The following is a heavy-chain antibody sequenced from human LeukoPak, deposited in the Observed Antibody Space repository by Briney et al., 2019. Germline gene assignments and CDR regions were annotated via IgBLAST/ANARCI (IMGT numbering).Heavy chain of an antibody. CDR3: AKDISTQYYYDSSGIDY. CDR2: ISSSGSTI. Sequence: GGSLRLSCAASGFTFSSYEMNWVRQAPGKGLEWVSYISSSGSTIYYADSVKGRFTISRDNAKNSLYLQMNSLRAEDTALYYCAKDISTQYYYDSSGIDYWGQGTLVTVSS. J-gene: IGHJ4*02. CDR1: GFTFSSYE. D-gene: IGHD3-22*01. V-gene: IGHV3-48*03.